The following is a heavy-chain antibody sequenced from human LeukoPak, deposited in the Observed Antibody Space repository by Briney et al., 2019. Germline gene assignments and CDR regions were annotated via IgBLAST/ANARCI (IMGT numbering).Heavy chain of an antibody. CDR1: GGSISSYY. CDR2: IYYSGST. V-gene: IGHV4-59*01. J-gene: IGHJ6*02. Sequence: SETLSLTCTVSGGSISSYYWSWIWQPPGKGLEWIGYIYYSGSTNYNPSLKSRVTISVDTSKNQFSLKLSSVTAADTAVYYCARFMVRGVIITSHYGMDVWGQRTTVTVSS. CDR3: ARFMVRGVIITSHYGMDV. D-gene: IGHD3-10*01.